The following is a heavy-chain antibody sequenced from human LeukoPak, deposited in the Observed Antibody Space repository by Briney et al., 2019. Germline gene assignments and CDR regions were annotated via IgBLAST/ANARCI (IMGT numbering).Heavy chain of an antibody. CDR1: GYSITSGYY. V-gene: IGHV4-38-2*02. Sequence: SETLSLTCIVSGYSITSGYYWGWIRQPPGQGLEWIGSIYHSGDTYYNPSLKSRVTISVDTSKNQFSLKLDSVTAADTAVYYCAKGTSSGWYYFDYWGQGTLVTVSS. D-gene: IGHD6-19*01. CDR2: IYHSGDT. J-gene: IGHJ4*02. CDR3: AKGTSSGWYYFDY.